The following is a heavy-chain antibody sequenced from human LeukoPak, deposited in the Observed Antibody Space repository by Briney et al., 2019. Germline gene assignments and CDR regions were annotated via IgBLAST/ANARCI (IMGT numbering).Heavy chain of an antibody. J-gene: IGHJ1*01. CDR1: GFTFSSYS. V-gene: IGHV3-48*04. Sequence: PGRSLRLSCAASGFTFSSYSMNWVRQAPGKGLEWVSSISSSSSTIYYADSVKGRFTISRDNAKNSLYLQMNSLRAEDTAVYYCARAGGPYSSSWPSGFQHWGQGTLVTVSS. D-gene: IGHD6-13*01. CDR2: ISSSSSTI. CDR3: ARAGGPYSSSWPSGFQH.